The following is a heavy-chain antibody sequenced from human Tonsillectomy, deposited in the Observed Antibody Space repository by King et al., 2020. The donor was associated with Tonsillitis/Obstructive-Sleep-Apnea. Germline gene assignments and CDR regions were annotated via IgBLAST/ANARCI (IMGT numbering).Heavy chain of an antibody. J-gene: IGHJ4*02. Sequence: QLVQSGAEVKKPGASVKVSCKASGYTFTTYGISWVRQAPGQGLEWMGWISAYNGDTNHAQKLQGRVTMTTDTSTSTAYMEVRSLRSDDTAVYYCARDSMSHYYDSSGYYTFAYWGQRPLVTVSS. V-gene: IGHV1-18*01. CDR1: GYTFTTYG. CDR3: ARDSMSHYYDSSGYYTFAY. D-gene: IGHD3-22*01. CDR2: ISAYNGDT.